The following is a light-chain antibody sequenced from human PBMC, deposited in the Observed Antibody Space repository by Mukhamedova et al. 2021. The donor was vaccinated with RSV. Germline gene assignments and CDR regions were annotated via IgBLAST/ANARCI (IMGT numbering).Light chain of an antibody. CDR1: QSVLYSSNNKNY. J-gene: IGKJ2*03. Sequence: SQSVLYSSNNKNYLAWYQQKPGQPPKLLIYWASTRESGVPDRFSGSGSGTDFTLTISSLQAEDVAVYYCQQYYSTPYSFGQGTK. V-gene: IGKV4-1*01. CDR3: QQYYSTPYS. CDR2: WAS.